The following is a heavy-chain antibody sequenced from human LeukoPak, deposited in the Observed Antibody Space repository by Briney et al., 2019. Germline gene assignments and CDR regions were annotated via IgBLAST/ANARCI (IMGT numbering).Heavy chain of an antibody. J-gene: IGHJ4*02. D-gene: IGHD6-13*01. V-gene: IGHV3-20*04. Sequence: GGSLRLSCAASGFTFDDHGMNWVRQAPGKGLEWVSGINWNGGSTFYADSVKGRFTISRDNSKNTLYLQMNSLRAEDTAVYYCARIMNSSPDYWGQGTLVTVSS. CDR3: ARIMNSSPDY. CDR2: INWNGGST. CDR1: GFTFDDHG.